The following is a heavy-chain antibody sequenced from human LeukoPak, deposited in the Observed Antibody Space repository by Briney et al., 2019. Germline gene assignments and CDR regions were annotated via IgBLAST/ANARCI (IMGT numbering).Heavy chain of an antibody. D-gene: IGHD3-9*01. V-gene: IGHV1-24*01. J-gene: IGHJ4*02. CDR2: FDPEDGET. CDR1: GYTLTELS. Sequence: ASVKVSCKVSGYTLTELSMHWVRQAPGKGLEWMGGFDPEDGETIYAQKFQGRVTMTTDTSTSTAYMELRSLRSDDTAVYYCARGRDGDFDWTPDYWGQGTLVTVSS. CDR3: ARGRDGDFDWTPDY.